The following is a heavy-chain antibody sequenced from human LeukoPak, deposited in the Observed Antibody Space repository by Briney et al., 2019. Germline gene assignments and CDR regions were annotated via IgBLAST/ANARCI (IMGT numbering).Heavy chain of an antibody. Sequence: GSSVKVSCTASGGTFSSYAISWVRQAPGQGLEWMGRIIPILGIANYAQKFQGRVTITADKSTSTAYMELSSLRSEDTAVYYCARGLVGGYSYGYPYYYGMDVWGQGTTVTVSS. CDR2: IIPILGIA. V-gene: IGHV1-69*04. J-gene: IGHJ6*02. D-gene: IGHD5-18*01. CDR3: ARGLVGGYSYGYPYYYGMDV. CDR1: GGTFSSYA.